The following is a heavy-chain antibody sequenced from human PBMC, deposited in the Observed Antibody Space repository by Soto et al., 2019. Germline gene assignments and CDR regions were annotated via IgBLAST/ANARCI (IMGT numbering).Heavy chain of an antibody. Sequence: HPGGSLRLSCAASGFTFTNYGMHWVRQAPGKGLEWVAAVSFDGNSQYYVDSVKGRFTISRDNSKNTLYLQMNSLKAEDTAVYYCAKDQGYTGYEYFDYWGQGTLVTVSS. CDR2: VSFDGNSQ. CDR1: GFTFTNYG. V-gene: IGHV3-30*18. J-gene: IGHJ4*02. D-gene: IGHD5-12*01. CDR3: AKDQGYTGYEYFDY.